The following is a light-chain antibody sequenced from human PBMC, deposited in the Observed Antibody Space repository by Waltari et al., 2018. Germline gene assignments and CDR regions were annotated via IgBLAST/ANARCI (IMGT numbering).Light chain of an antibody. CDR3: CSYAGGHSYV. V-gene: IGLV2-11*01. Sequence: QSALTQPRQVSGSPGQSGTISCTGARIEYVSWYQLHPGKAPKFMISDVSNRPSGVPDRFSGSKSGNTASLTISGLQAEDEADYYCCSYAGGHSYVVGSGTKVTVL. CDR1: RIEY. CDR2: DVS. J-gene: IGLJ1*01.